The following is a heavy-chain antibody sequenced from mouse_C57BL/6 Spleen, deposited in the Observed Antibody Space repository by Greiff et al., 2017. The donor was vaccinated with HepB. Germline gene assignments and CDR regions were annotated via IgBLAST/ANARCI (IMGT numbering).Heavy chain of an antibody. CDR1: GYAFSSSW. Sequence: VQLQQSGPELVKPGASVKISCKASGYAFSSSWMNWVKQRPGKGLEWIGRIYPGDGDTNYNGKFKGKATLTADKSSSTAYMQLSSLTSEDSAVYCCARRDLLCATTEGFAYWGQGTLVTVSA. D-gene: IGHD2-1*01. CDR3: ARRDLLCATTEGFAY. V-gene: IGHV1-82*01. CDR2: IYPGDGDT. J-gene: IGHJ3*01.